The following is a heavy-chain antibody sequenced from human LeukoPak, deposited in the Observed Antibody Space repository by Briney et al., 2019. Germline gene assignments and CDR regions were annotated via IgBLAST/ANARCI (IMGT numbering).Heavy chain of an antibody. CDR1: GFTFKDAW. Sequence: PGGSLRLSRAASGFTFKDAWMTWVRQAPGKGLEWVSSISGDSIYIFYADSVKGRFTISRDNAKNSLYLEMNSLRAEDTAVYYCANFETTIYSNNAEYWGQGTLVTVSS. CDR3: ANFETTIYSNNAEY. CDR2: ISGDSIYI. J-gene: IGHJ4*02. D-gene: IGHD4-11*01. V-gene: IGHV3-21*01.